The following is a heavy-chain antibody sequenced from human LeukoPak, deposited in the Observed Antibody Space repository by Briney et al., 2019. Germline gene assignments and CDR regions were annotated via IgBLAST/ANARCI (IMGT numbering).Heavy chain of an antibody. D-gene: IGHD3-16*01. CDR2: INTDGSSR. CDR1: GFTFSHYW. CDR3: ARDGGGATDY. Sequence: GGSLRLSCAASGFTFSHYWMHWVRQAPGKGLVWVSHINTDGSSRTYADSVKGRFTISRDNAKNSLYLQMNSLRAEDTAVYYCARDGGGATDYWGQGTLVTVSS. J-gene: IGHJ4*02. V-gene: IGHV3-74*01.